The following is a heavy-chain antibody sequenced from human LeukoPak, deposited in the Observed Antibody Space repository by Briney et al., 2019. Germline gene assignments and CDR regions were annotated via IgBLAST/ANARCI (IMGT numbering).Heavy chain of an antibody. CDR1: GFTFSSYS. J-gene: IGHJ6*03. CDR3: AREVNSYYYYYMDV. CDR2: ISSSSSYM. D-gene: IGHD2-21*01. Sequence: GGSLRLSSAASGFTFSSYSMNWVRQAPGKGLEWVSSISSSSSYMYYADSVKGRFTISRDNAKNSLYLQMNSLRAEDTAVYYCAREVNSYYYYYMDVWGKGTTVTVSS. V-gene: IGHV3-21*01.